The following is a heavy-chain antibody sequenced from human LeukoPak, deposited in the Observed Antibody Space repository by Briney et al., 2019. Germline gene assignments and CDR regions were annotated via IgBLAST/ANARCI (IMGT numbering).Heavy chain of an antibody. Sequence: SETLSLTCTVSGYSISSGYYWGWIRQPPGQELEWTGTIYHSGNTYYNPSLKSRVSISVDTSKNQFSLKLSSVTAADTAVYYCARSHKRVGRPHGYFDYWGQGILVTVSS. CDR1: GYSISSGYY. CDR2: IYHSGNT. V-gene: IGHV4-38-2*02. CDR3: ARSHKRVGRPHGYFDY. J-gene: IGHJ4*02. D-gene: IGHD1-26*01.